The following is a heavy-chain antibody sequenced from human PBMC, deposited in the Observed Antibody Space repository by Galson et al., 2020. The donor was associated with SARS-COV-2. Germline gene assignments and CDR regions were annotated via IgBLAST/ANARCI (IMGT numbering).Heavy chain of an antibody. V-gene: IGHV3-30*18. J-gene: IGHJ3*02. CDR1: GFTFSSYA. CDR2: ISYDGSNK. Sequence: GESLKISCAASGFTFSSYAMHWLRQAPGKGLEWVEVISYDGSNKYYADSVKGRFTISRHNSKNTLYLQMNSLRAEDTAVYYCAKDFFGFGWDIWGQGTMVTVSS. CDR3: AKDFFGFGWDI. D-gene: IGHD3-3*01.